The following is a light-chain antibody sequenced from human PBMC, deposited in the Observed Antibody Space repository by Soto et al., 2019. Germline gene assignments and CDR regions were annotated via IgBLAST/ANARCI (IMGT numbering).Light chain of an antibody. CDR1: QSVSSY. CDR3: QRRSNWPL. CDR2: DAS. V-gene: IGKV3-11*01. Sequence: EIVLTQSPATLSLSPGERATLSCRASQSVSSYLAWYQQKPGQAPRLLIYDASNRATGIPARFSGSGSGTGFTLTISSLEPEDFAVYYCQRRSNWPLFGGGTKVDIK. J-gene: IGKJ4*01.